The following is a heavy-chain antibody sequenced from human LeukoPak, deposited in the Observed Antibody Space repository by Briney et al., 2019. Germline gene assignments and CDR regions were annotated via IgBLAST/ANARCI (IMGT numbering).Heavy chain of an antibody. CDR2: IKSKTDGGTT. V-gene: IGHV3-15*01. CDR1: GFTFSSYW. D-gene: IGHD6-13*01. Sequence: TGGSLRLSCAASGFTFSSYWMSWVRQAPGKGLEWVGRIKSKTDGGTTDYAAPVKGRFTISRDDSKNTLYLQMNSLKTEDTAVYYCAIWQQLDWGQGTLVTVSS. CDR3: AIWQQLD. J-gene: IGHJ4*02.